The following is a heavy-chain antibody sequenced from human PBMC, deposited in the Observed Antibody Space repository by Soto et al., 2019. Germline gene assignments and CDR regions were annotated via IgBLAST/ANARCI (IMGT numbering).Heavy chain of an antibody. J-gene: IGHJ5*02. CDR1: GGTFSSYT. Sequence: SVKVSCKASGGTFSSYTISWVRQAPGQGLEWMGRIIPILGIANYAQKFQGRVTITADRSTSTAYMELSSLRSEDTAVYYCARGYYDILTGPFDPWGQGTLVTVSS. CDR3: ARGYYDILTGPFDP. CDR2: IIPILGIA. V-gene: IGHV1-69*02. D-gene: IGHD3-9*01.